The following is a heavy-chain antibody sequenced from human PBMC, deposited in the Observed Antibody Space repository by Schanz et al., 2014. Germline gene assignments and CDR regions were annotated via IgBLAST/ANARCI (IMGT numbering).Heavy chain of an antibody. CDR2: IKSKTDGGTT. D-gene: IGHD6-19*01. Sequence: EVQLVESGGGLVRPGGSLRLSCAASGFTFSDAWMTWVRQAPGKGLEWVGRIKSKTDGGTTDYAAPVKGRFTISRDDSKNTLFLQMNSLKTEDTDVYYCTTYCDGGCAIDNWGQGALVTVSS. CDR1: GFTFSDAW. CDR3: TTYCDGGCAIDN. J-gene: IGHJ4*02. V-gene: IGHV3-15*01.